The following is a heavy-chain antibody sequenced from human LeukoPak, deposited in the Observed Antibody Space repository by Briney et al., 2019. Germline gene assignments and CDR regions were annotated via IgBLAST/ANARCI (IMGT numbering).Heavy chain of an antibody. V-gene: IGHV3-7*05. CDR3: ARRGTSSSWAHFDY. Sequence: GGSLRLSCAASGFTFSSYWMTWVRQAPGKGLEWVAKIKQDGSDKYYVDSVKGRFTISRDNAKNSLYLQMNSLGAEDTAVYYCARRGTSSSWAHFDYWGQGTLVTVSS. D-gene: IGHD6-13*01. CDR1: GFTFSSYW. J-gene: IGHJ4*02. CDR2: IKQDGSDK.